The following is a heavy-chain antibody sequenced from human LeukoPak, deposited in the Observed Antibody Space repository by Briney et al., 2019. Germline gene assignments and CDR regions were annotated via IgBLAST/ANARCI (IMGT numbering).Heavy chain of an antibody. V-gene: IGHV4-34*01. D-gene: IGHD2-8*01. CDR3: AAGCTNGLCYRDRGDY. CDR2: INHSGST. J-gene: IGHJ4*02. CDR1: GGSFSGYY. Sequence: SETLSLTCAVYGGSFSGYYWSWIRQPPGKGLEWIGEINHSGSTNYNPSLKSRVTISVDTSKNQFSLKLSSVTAADTAVYYCAAGCTNGLCYRDRGDYWGQGTLVTVSS.